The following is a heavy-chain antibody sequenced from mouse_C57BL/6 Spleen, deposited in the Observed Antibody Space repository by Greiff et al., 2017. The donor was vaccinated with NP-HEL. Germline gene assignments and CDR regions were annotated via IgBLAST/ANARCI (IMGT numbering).Heavy chain of an antibody. J-gene: IGHJ2*01. CDR1: GYTFTSYW. Sequence: QVQLQQSGAELVRPGTSVKLSCKASGYTFTSYWMHWVKQRPGQGLEWIGVIDPSDSYTNYNQKFKGKATLTVDTSSSTAYMQLSSLTSEDSAVYYCASYGSSYVNWGQGTTLTVSS. CDR2: IDPSDSYT. D-gene: IGHD1-1*01. CDR3: ASYGSSYVN. V-gene: IGHV1-59*01.